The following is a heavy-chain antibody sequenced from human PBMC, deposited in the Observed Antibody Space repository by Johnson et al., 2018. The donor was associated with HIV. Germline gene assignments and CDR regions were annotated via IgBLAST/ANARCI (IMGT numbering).Heavy chain of an antibody. CDR3: ARVGGSYGDAFDI. CDR2: INEDGSEE. V-gene: IGHV3-7*02. CDR1: GFTFSNYW. J-gene: IGHJ3*02. D-gene: IGHD1-26*01. Sequence: VQLVESGGGVVQRGGSLRLSCAASGFTFSNYWMSWVRQAPGKGLEWVANINEDGSEEYYVDSVKGRFTISRDNAKNSLYLQMNSLRAEDTAVYYCARVGGSYGDAFDIWGQGTMVTVSS.